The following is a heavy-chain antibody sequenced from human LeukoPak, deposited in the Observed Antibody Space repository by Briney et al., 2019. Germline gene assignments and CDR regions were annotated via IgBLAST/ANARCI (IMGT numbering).Heavy chain of an antibody. CDR1: GGSISSSSYY. V-gene: IGHV4-39*01. CDR2: IYYSGST. CDR3: ARHTSSCSGGSCYSIDY. D-gene: IGHD2-15*01. Sequence: SETLSLTCTVSGGSISSSSYYWGWIRQPPGKGLEWIGSIYYSGSTYYNPSLKSRVTISVDTSKNQFSLKLSSVTAADTAVYYCARHTSSCSGGSCYSIDYWGQGTLVTVSS. J-gene: IGHJ4*02.